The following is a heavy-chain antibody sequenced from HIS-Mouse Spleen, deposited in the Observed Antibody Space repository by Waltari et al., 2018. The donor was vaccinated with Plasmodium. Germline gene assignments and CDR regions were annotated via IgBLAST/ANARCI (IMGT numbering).Heavy chain of an antibody. Sequence: QVQLVQSGAEVKKPGASVTVSCKASGYTFTGSYITWVRQAPGPGLEWMGWINPNSGGTNYAQKFQGRVTMTRDTSISTAYMELSRLRSDDTAVYYCARVLGYKAAAGTFVEYFQHWGQGTLVTVSS. CDR1: GYTFTGSY. CDR3: ARVLGYKAAAGTFVEYFQH. CDR2: INPNSGGT. J-gene: IGHJ1*01. V-gene: IGHV1-2*02. D-gene: IGHD6-13*01.